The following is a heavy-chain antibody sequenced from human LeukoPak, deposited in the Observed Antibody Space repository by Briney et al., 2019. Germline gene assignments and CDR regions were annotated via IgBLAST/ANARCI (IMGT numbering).Heavy chain of an antibody. CDR1: GFTFRSHG. CDR3: ARDGQNNSPYATDV. Sequence: GGSLRLSCAASGFTFRSHGMHWVRQAPGKGLEWVAGVWYDGSNEDYADSVKGRFIISRDNSKNTLYLQMNRLRVEDTAIYYCARDGQNNSPYATDVWGQGTTVTVSS. J-gene: IGHJ6*02. V-gene: IGHV3-33*01. D-gene: IGHD2-21*01. CDR2: VWYDGSNE.